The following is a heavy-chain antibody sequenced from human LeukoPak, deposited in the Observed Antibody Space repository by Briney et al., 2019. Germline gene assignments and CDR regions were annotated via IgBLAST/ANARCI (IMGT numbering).Heavy chain of an antibody. D-gene: IGHD4-17*01. J-gene: IGHJ4*02. CDR1: GFTVSSNY. Sequence: GGSLRLSCAASGFTVSSNYMSWVRQAPGKGLEWVSVIYSGGSTYYADSVKGRFTISRDNSKNTLYLQMNSLRAEDTAVYYCAREAGDPPYYSDYWGQGTLVTVSS. CDR2: IYSGGST. V-gene: IGHV3-53*01. CDR3: AREAGDPPYYSDY.